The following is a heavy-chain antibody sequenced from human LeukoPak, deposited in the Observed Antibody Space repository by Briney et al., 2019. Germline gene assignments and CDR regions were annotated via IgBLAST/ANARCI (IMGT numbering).Heavy chain of an antibody. J-gene: IGHJ4*02. CDR3: ARIEDSNVRFDY. D-gene: IGHD4-11*01. V-gene: IGHV4-59*01. CDR1: GGSISSYY. CDR2: VFYSGST. Sequence: SETLSLTCTVSGGSISSYYWSWIRQPPGKGLEWIGYVFYSGSTNYNPSLKSRVTISVDTSKNQFSLKLSSVTAADTAVYYCARIEDSNVRFDYWGQGTLVTVSS.